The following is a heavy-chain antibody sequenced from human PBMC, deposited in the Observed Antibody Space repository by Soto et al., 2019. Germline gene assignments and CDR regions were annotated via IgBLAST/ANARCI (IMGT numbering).Heavy chain of an antibody. Sequence: QVQLVQSGAEVKKPGSSVKVSCKASGDTFSSYAINWVRQAPGQGLEWMGGLIPMFGTANYAQKFKGRVTINAGESTSTGDMELSSLRSEDTAVYYCARVGPAHYYDSSGYYSPLDYWGQGTLVTVSS. V-gene: IGHV1-69*01. CDR1: GDTFSSYA. CDR2: LIPMFGTA. CDR3: ARVGPAHYYDSSGYYSPLDY. J-gene: IGHJ4*02. D-gene: IGHD3-22*01.